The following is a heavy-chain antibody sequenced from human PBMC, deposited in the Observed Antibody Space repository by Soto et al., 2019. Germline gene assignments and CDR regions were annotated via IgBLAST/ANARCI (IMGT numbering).Heavy chain of an antibody. CDR2: IYWDDDK. V-gene: IGHV2-5*02. CDR3: AHSAWELLPCYFDY. J-gene: IGHJ4*02. D-gene: IGHD1-26*01. Sequence: SVPTLVNPTQTLTLTCTFSGFSRSTSGLGVGWIRQPPGKALEWLALIYWDDDKRYSPSLKSRLTITKDTSKNQVVLTMTNMDPVDTATYYCAHSAWELLPCYFDYWGQGTLVTVSS. CDR1: GFSRSTSGLG.